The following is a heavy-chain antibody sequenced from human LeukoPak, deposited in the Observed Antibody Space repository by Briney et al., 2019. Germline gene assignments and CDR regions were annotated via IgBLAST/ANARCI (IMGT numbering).Heavy chain of an antibody. CDR3: ARVGFYNNSPIDH. Sequence: PSETLSLTCTVSGGSISSGSYYWSWIRQPAGKGLEWIGRIYSSGTTDYDPSLKSRVTMSIDTSKNQFSLKLSSVTVADSAVYYCARVGFYNNSPIDHWGQGTLVTVSS. D-gene: IGHD1-1*01. CDR1: GGSISSGSYY. J-gene: IGHJ4*02. CDR2: IYSSGTT. V-gene: IGHV4-61*02.